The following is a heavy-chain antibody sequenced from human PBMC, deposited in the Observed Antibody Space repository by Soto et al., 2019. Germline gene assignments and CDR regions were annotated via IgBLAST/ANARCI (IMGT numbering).Heavy chain of an antibody. CDR2: IYWDDDK. Sequence: QITLKESGPTLVKPTQTLTLTCTFSGFSLSTSGVGVGWIRQPPGKTLEWLALIYWDDDKLYSPSLKSRLTITKDTSKNQVVLTMTNMDPVDTATYYCTRRLTGGVYFEYWGQGTLVTVSS. D-gene: IGHD1-26*01. CDR3: TRRLTGGVYFEY. J-gene: IGHJ4*02. CDR1: GFSLSTSGVG. V-gene: IGHV2-5*02.